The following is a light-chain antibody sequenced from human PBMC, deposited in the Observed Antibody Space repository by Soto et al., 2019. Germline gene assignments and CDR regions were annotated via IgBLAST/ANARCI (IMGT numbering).Light chain of an antibody. CDR2: ANI. J-gene: IGLJ3*02. CDR3: QSYDSSLSAWKV. CDR1: NTNIGAGYD. Sequence: QAVVTQPPSVSGAPGQRVSISCTGTNTNIGAGYDVNWYQLLPGTAPKLLIYANINRPSGVPDRFSGSKSGASAFLVITGLQAEDEADYYCQSYDSSLSAWKVFGGGTKLT. V-gene: IGLV1-40*03.